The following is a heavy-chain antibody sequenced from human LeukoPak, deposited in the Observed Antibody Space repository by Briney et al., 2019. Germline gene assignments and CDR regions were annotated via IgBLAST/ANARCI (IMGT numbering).Heavy chain of an antibody. CDR3: ARESLDMATIQH. Sequence: PSQTLSLTCTVSGGSISSGSYYWSWIRQPAGKGLEWIGRIYTSGSTNYNPSLKSRVTISVDTSKNQFSLKLSSVTAADTAVYYCARESLDMATIQHWGQGTLVTVSS. D-gene: IGHD5-24*01. CDR1: GGSISSGSYY. CDR2: IYTSGST. V-gene: IGHV4-61*02. J-gene: IGHJ1*01.